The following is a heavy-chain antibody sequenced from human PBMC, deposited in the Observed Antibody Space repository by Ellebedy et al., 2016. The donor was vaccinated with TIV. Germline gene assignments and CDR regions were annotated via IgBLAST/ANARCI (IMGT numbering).Heavy chain of an antibody. CDR2: LYYSGTT. D-gene: IGHD1-26*01. J-gene: IGHJ4*02. V-gene: IGHV4-39*01. CDR1: GGPISSSSYY. CDR3: ARRGVGATYFDS. Sequence: MPGGSLRLSCTVSGGPISSSSYYWGWIRQSPGKGLEWIGSLYYSGTTLYNPSLKSRVTISVDTSKNQFSLKLTSVTAADTTMYYCARRGVGATYFDSWGQGTLVTVSS.